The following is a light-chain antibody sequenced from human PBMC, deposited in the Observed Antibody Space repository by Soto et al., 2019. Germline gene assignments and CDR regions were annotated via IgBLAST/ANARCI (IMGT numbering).Light chain of an antibody. Sequence: QSVLTEPASGSGSPGQSITISCTGTSSDVGGYNYVSWYQQHPGKAPKLMIYEVSNRPSGVSNRFSGSKSGNTASQTISGLQAEDEADYYCSSYTSSSTLYVFGTGTKVTVL. CDR3: SSYTSSSTLYV. CDR1: SSDVGGYNY. V-gene: IGLV2-14*01. J-gene: IGLJ1*01. CDR2: EVS.